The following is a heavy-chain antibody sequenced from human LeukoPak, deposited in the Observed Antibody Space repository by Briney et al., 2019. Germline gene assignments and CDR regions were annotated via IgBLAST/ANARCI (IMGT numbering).Heavy chain of an antibody. Sequence: GASVKVSCKASGYTFTNYGINWVRQATGQGLEWMGWMNPNSGNTGYAQKFQGRVTMTRNTSISTAYMELSSLRSEDTAVYYCARGLARTSMVTRGGVRFDYWGQGTLVTVSS. CDR2: MNPNSGNT. CDR1: GYTFTNYG. J-gene: IGHJ4*02. D-gene: IGHD5-18*01. V-gene: IGHV1-8*02. CDR3: ARGLARTSMVTRGGVRFDY.